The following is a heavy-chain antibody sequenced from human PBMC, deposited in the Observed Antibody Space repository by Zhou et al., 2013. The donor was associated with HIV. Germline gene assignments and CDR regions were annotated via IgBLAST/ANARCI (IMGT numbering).Heavy chain of an antibody. J-gene: IGHJ4*02. CDR2: IIPMFGRA. Sequence: QVQLVQSGAEVKKPGSSVNVSCKASGGTFSSYAISWVRQAPGQGLEWMGGIIPMFGRANYEQKFQGRVTITTDESTSTAYMELSSLRSEDTAVYYCARESFGAVAGSVFDYWGQGTLVTVSS. CDR3: ARESFGAVAGSVFDY. CDR1: GGTFSSYA. V-gene: IGHV1-69*05. D-gene: IGHD6-19*01.